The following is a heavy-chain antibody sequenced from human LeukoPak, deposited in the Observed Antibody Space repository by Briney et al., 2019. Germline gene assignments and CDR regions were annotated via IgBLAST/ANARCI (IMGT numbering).Heavy chain of an antibody. CDR2: IYSGGST. CDR3: ARDRGGAYDFWSGYYTGYFDY. V-gene: IGHV3-66*01. J-gene: IGHJ4*02. D-gene: IGHD3-3*01. Sequence: GGSLRLSCAASEFSVGSNYMTWVRQAPGKGLEWVSLIYSGGSTYYADSVKGRFTISRDNSKNTLYLQMNSLRAEDTAVYYCARDRGGAYDFWSGYYTGYFDYWGQGTLVPVSS. CDR1: EFSVGSNY.